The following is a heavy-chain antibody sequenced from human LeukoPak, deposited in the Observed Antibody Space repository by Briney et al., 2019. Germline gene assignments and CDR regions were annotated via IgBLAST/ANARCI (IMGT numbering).Heavy chain of an antibody. CDR2: IYYSGST. CDR1: GGSISSHY. J-gene: IGHJ5*02. CDR3: ARRVVVVPAARGGVNWFDP. V-gene: IGHV4-59*11. Sequence: PSETLSLTCTVSGGSISSHYWSWIRQPPGKGLDWIGYIYYSGSTNYNPSLKTRVTISVETSKNQFSLTLSSVTAADTAVYYCARRVVVVPAARGGVNWFDPWGQGTLVTVSS. D-gene: IGHD2-2*01.